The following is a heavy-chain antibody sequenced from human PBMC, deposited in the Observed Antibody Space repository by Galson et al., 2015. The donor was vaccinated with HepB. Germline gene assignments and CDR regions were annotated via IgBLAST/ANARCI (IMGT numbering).Heavy chain of an antibody. CDR3: TRITMVRGVAAT. J-gene: IGHJ4*02. V-gene: IGHV1-24*01. Sequence: SVKVSCKVSGYTLTELSMHWVRQAPGKGLEWMGGFDPEDGETIYAQKFQGRVTMTEDTSTDTAYMELNSLKTEDTAVYYCTRITMVRGVAATWGQGTLVTVSS. D-gene: IGHD3-10*01. CDR1: GYTLTELS. CDR2: FDPEDGET.